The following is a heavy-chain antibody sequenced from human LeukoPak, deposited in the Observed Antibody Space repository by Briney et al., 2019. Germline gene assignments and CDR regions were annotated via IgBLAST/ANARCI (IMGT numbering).Heavy chain of an antibody. CDR1: GFMLKIFE. CDR2: LAGVVSGT. Sequence: PGGSLRLSCEASGFMLKIFEMNWVRQAPGKGLVWVSWLAGVVSGTNYPHSVRGRFTISRDNAKNTLYLQMSALTAEDTAVYFCARDGFTGPVTAYLDYWGQGTLVTVSS. V-gene: IGHV3-74*01. CDR3: ARDGFTGPVTAYLDY. D-gene: IGHD2-8*02. J-gene: IGHJ4*01.